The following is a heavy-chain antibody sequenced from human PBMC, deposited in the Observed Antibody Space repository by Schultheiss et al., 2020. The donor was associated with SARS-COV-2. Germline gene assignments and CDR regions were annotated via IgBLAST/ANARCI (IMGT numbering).Heavy chain of an antibody. D-gene: IGHD3-22*01. CDR3: ARGFGYYDSSGYSYAFDI. CDR2: INHSGST. CDR1: GGSFSGYY. Sequence: SETLSLTCAVYGGSFSGYYWSWIRQPPGKGLEWIGEINHSGSTNYNPSLKSRVTISVDTSKNQFSLKLSSVTAADTAVYYCARGFGYYDSSGYSYAFDIWGQGTMVTVSS. J-gene: IGHJ3*02. V-gene: IGHV4-34*01.